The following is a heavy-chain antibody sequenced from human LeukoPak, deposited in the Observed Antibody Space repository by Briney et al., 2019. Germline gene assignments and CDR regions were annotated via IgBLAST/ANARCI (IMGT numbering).Heavy chain of an antibody. D-gene: IGHD6-13*01. CDR3: ARETAAGTHYYMDV. CDR1: GFTFSDYY. V-gene: IGHV3-11*01. Sequence: GGALRLSCAASGFTFSDYYMSWIRQAPGKGLEWVSYISSSGSTIYYADSVKGRFTISRDNSKNTLYLQMNSLRAEDTAVYYCARETAAGTHYYMDVWGKGTTVTISS. CDR2: ISSSGSTI. J-gene: IGHJ6*03.